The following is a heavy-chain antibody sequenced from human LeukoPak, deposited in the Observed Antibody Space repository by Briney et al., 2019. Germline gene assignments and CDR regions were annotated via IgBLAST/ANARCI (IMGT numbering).Heavy chain of an antibody. V-gene: IGHV3-21*01. CDR2: ISSSSSYI. CDR3: ARGGNSNYYYYYGMDV. D-gene: IGHD4-23*01. J-gene: IGHJ6*04. Sequence: PGGSLRLSCAASGFTFSSYSVNWVRQAPGKGLEWVSSISSSSSYIYYADSVKGRFTISRDNAKNSLYLQMNSLRAEDTAVYYCARGGNSNYYYYYGMDVWGKGTTVTVPS. CDR1: GFTFSSYS.